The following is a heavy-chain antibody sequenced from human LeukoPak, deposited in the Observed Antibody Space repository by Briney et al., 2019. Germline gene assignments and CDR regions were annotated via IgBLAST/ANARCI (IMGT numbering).Heavy chain of an antibody. CDR1: GYTFSSYD. Sequence: ASVKVSCKASGYTFSSYDINWVRQAAGQGLEWMGWMNPNSGHAGYTQKFQGRVTMTSDNAISTVYMEISSLRSDDAAVYYCARIKRIMEPGTVGLDSWGQGTPVTVSS. J-gene: IGHJ4*02. V-gene: IGHV1-8*01. D-gene: IGHD2-8*01. CDR2: MNPNSGHA. CDR3: ARIKRIMEPGTVGLDS.